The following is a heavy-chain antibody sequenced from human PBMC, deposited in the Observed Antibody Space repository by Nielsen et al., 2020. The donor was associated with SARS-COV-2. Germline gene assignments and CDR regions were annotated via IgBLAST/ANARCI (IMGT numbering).Heavy chain of an antibody. CDR1: GYTFTGYY. Sequence: ASVKVSCKASGYTFTGYYMHWVRQAPGQGLEWMGRINPNSGGTNYAQKFQGRVTMTRDTSTSTVYMELSSLRSEDTAVYYCARGFFRSRDDFWSGYRENYFDYWGQGTLVTVSS. CDR2: INPNSGGT. D-gene: IGHD3-3*01. CDR3: ARGFFRSRDDFWSGYRENYFDY. J-gene: IGHJ4*02. V-gene: IGHV1-2*06.